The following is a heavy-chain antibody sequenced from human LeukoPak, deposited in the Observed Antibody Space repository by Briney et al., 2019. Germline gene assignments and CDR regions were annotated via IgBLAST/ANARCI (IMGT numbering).Heavy chain of an antibody. V-gene: IGHV4-59*01. CDR3: ARVLGSNGCSDY. J-gene: IGHJ4*02. D-gene: IGHD6-19*01. Sequence: PSETLSLTCTVSGGSISGYYWSWIRQPPRKGLEWIGYIYYTGSTNYKSSLKSRVTISVDMSKNQFSLKLSSVTAADTAVYYCARVLGSNGCSDYWGQGALVTVSS. CDR1: GGSISGYY. CDR2: IYYTGST.